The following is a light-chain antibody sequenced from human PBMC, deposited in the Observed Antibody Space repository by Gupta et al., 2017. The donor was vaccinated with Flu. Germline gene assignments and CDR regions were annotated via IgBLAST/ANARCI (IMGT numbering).Light chain of an antibody. Sequence: EIVLTQSPATLSLSPWEIATLSFIASQSVSRYLSWYQQNPVQAPRLLIYDASIRATGFPARFSGSGFGTEFTLTISILEPEDFAVYYCQQRSNWPVTFGRGTKVDIK. J-gene: IGKJ4*01. V-gene: IGKV3-11*01. CDR1: QSVSRY. CDR3: QQRSNWPVT. CDR2: DAS.